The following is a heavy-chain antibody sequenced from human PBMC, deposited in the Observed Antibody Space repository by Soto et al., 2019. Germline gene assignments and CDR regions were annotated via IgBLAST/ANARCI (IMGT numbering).Heavy chain of an antibody. J-gene: IGHJ6*02. CDR1: GFTFSSYA. V-gene: IGHV3-64D*06. D-gene: IGHD4-17*01. CDR3: VKNHDYGDYYHGMDV. CDR2: ISSNGGST. Sequence: PGGSLRLSCSASGFTFSSYAMHWVRQAPGKGLEYVSAISSNGGSTYYADSVKGRFTISRDNSKNTLYLQMSSLRAEDTAVYYCVKNHDYGDYYHGMDVWGQGTTVTVSS.